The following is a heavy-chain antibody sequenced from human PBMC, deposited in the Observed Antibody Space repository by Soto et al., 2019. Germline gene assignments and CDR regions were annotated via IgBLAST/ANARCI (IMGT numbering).Heavy chain of an antibody. CDR3: ARDAPGIAVAGYAFDI. CDR1: GFTFSSYW. Sequence: PGGSVRLSCAASGFTFSSYWMSWVRQAPGKGLEWVANIKQDGSEKYYVDSVKGRFTISRDNAKNSLYLQMNSLRAEDTAVYYCARDAPGIAVAGYAFDICGQGTMVTVSS. CDR2: IKQDGSEK. D-gene: IGHD6-19*01. V-gene: IGHV3-7*01. J-gene: IGHJ3*02.